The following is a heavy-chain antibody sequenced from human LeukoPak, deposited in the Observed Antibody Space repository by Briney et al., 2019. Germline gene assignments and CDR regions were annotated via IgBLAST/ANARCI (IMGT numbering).Heavy chain of an antibody. V-gene: IGHV3-7*03. CDR3: AKGTGDMGYYFDY. CDR1: GFTFSSYW. D-gene: IGHD7-27*01. J-gene: IGHJ4*02. Sequence: GGSLRLSCAASGFTFSSYWMSWVRQAPGKGLEWVANIKQDGSEKYYVDSVKGRFTISRDNAKNSLYLQMSGLRAEDTAVYYCAKGTGDMGYYFDYWGQGTLVTVSS. CDR2: IKQDGSEK.